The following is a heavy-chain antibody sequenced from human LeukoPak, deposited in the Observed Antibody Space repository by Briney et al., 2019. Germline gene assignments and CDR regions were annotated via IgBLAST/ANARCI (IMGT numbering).Heavy chain of an antibody. CDR2: FDPEDGET. Sequence: ASVKVSCKVSGYTLTELSMHWVRQAPGKGLEWVGGFDPEDGETIYAQKFQGRVTMTEDTSTDTAYMELSSLRSEDTHVYYCATAFDYGGNVFPNDAFDIWGQGTMVTVSS. D-gene: IGHD4-23*01. CDR3: ATAFDYGGNVFPNDAFDI. CDR1: GYTLTELS. V-gene: IGHV1-24*01. J-gene: IGHJ3*02.